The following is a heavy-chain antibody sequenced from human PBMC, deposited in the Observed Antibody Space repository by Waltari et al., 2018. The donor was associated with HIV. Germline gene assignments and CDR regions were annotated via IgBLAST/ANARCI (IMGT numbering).Heavy chain of an antibody. J-gene: IGHJ4*02. V-gene: IGHV4-59*02. CDR1: DDSVREYN. CDR2: LNYVGTL. Sequence: LQEPGPGLMKPSETLALSCYVPDDSVREYNWTWIRQSPEKGLQWLGYLNYVGTLDYNPVRQGRVVLSLASSKSQVSLRLTDLTEADTGIYYCARMFYLPVGSYPTFYFDAWGQGALVSVSS. D-gene: IGHD1-1*01. CDR3: ARMFYLPVGSYPTFYFDA.